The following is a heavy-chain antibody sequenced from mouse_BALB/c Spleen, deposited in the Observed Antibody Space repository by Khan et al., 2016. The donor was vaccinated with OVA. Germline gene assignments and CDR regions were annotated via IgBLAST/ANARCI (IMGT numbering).Heavy chain of an antibody. Sequence: VKLEESGPGLVAPSQSLSITCTVSGFSLTSYGVHWVRQPPGKGLEWLGVICPGGSTNYNSALIYRLSIIKDNSKSQVFLKMNSPENDDPAMYYCSRLEDIWGQGTTLTVSS. CDR2: ICPGGST. CDR1: GFSLTSYG. V-gene: IGHV2-9*02. J-gene: IGHJ2*01. CDR3: SRLEDI. D-gene: IGHD1-3*01.